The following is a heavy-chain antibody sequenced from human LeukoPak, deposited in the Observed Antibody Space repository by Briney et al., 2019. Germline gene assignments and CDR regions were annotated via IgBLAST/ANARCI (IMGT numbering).Heavy chain of an antibody. V-gene: IGHV3-11*05. CDR1: GFTFSDYY. CDR2: ISSSSSYT. Sequence: PGGSLRLSCAASGFTFSDYYMTWIRQAPGKGLEWVSYISSSSSYTNYAASVRGRFTVSRDSAKNSLYLQMNSLRAEDTAVYYCARERVLRVWGQGTLVTVSS. J-gene: IGHJ4*02. CDR3: ARERVLRV. D-gene: IGHD3-16*01.